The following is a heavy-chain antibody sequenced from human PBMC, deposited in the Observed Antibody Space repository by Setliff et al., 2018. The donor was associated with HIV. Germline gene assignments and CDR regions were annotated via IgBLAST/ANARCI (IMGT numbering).Heavy chain of an antibody. CDR3: AKAFGYCSGGSCPVLMDV. J-gene: IGHJ6*03. Sequence: GGSLRLSCAASGFTFSGYGMYWVRQAPGKGLEWVAFIRYDGDNKYYTDSVKGRFTISRDNSKNTLYLQMNSLRAKDAAVYYCAKAFGYCSGGSCPVLMDVWGKGTTVTVSS. CDR2: IRYDGDNK. D-gene: IGHD2-15*01. CDR1: GFTFSGYG. V-gene: IGHV3-30*02.